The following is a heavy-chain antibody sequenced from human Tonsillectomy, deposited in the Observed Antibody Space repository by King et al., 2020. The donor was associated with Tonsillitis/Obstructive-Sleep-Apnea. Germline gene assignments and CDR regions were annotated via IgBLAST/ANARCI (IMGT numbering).Heavy chain of an antibody. D-gene: IGHD6-19*01. Sequence: VQLVESGGGLVQPGGSLRLSCAASGFTFSSYWMSWVRQAPGKGLEWGAKIKQDGSEENYVDSVKGRFTISRDNAKNSLYLQMNSLRAEDTAVYYCARVRGSGCLDYWGQGTLVTVSS. CDR3: ARVRGSGCLDY. CDR2: IKQDGSEE. CDR1: GFTFSSYW. V-gene: IGHV3-7*04. J-gene: IGHJ4*02.